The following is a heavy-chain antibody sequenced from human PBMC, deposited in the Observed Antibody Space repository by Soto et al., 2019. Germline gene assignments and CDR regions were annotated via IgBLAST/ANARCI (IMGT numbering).Heavy chain of an antibody. V-gene: IGHV4-4*07. CDR1: GGSINTFY. Sequence: EPLSLTCTVSGGSINTFYWSWVRQPAGKGLEWIGRIFSSGSTSFNPSLESRVAMSVDTSKNRFSLNLSSVTAADMAVYYCAREGSYSAYNFAHGIQLWSFDFWGQGALVTVS. D-gene: IGHD5-12*01. CDR3: AREGSYSAYNFAHGIQLWSFDF. CDR2: IFSSGST. J-gene: IGHJ4*02.